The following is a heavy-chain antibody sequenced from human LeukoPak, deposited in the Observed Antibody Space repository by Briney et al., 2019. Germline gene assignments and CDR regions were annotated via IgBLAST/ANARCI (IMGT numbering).Heavy chain of an antibody. Sequence: SETLSLTCTVSGGSISSSSAYWGWIRQFPGKGLEWMGSILYSGSTYYIPSLKSRVTISVDTSKNQFSLKLSSVTAADTAVYYCARMTTVNNRRNWFDPWGQGTLVTVSS. CDR2: ILYSGST. D-gene: IGHD4-4*01. V-gene: IGHV4-39*07. CDR3: ARMTTVNNRRNWFDP. J-gene: IGHJ5*02. CDR1: GGSISSSSAY.